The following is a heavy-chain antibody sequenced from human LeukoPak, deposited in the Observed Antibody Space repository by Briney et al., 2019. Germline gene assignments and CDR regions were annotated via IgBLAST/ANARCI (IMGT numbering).Heavy chain of an antibody. D-gene: IGHD1-26*01. V-gene: IGHV4-59*08. J-gene: IGHJ3*02. Sequence: SETLSLTCTVSGGSISSYYWSWIRQPPGKGLEWIGYIYYSGSTNYNPSLKSRVTISVDTSKNQFSLKLSSVTAADTAVYYCARHNSGSYNDAFDIWGQGTMVTVSS. CDR2: IYYSGST. CDR1: GGSISSYY. CDR3: ARHNSGSYNDAFDI.